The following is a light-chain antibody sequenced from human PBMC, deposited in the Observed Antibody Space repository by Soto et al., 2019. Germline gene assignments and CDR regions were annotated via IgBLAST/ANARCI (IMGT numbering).Light chain of an antibody. CDR2: STN. V-gene: IGLV8-61*01. CDR1: SGSVSTSYY. CDR3: VLYMGSGISA. Sequence: QAVVTQEPSLSVSPGRTVTLTCGLRSGSVSTSYYPSWYQQTPGQAPRTLIYSTNTRSSGVPDRFSGSILGNKAALTIAGAQADDESHYYCVLYMGSGISAFGGGTKLTVL. J-gene: IGLJ3*02.